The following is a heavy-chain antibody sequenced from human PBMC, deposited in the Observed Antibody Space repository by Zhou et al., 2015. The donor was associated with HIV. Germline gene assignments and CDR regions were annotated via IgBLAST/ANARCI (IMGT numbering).Heavy chain of an antibody. V-gene: IGHV1-18*04. D-gene: IGHD2-21*02. CDR1: GYPFISYG. J-gene: IGHJ6*02. CDR3: ARDRMETAVGYYNHYYGMDV. Sequence: QVQLVQSGVEVKKPGASMKVSCKASGYPFISYGITWVRQVPGQGLEWMGWIYNGNTNYAQKFQGRVTMTTDTSTRTAYMELRSLRSDDTAVYYCARDRMETAVGYYNHYYGMDVWGQGTTVTVSS. CDR2: IYNGNT.